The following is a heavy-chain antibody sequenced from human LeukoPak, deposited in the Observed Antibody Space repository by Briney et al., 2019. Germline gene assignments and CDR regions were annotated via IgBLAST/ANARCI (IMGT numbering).Heavy chain of an antibody. CDR3: ARGYCSSTSCTNDY. CDR1: GFSLSTYD. J-gene: IGHJ4*02. V-gene: IGHV3-64*01. CDR2: ITSNGGTT. Sequence: GGSLRLSCVASGFSLSTYDMYWVRQAPGKGLEYVSAITSNGGTTYYANSVKGRFTISRDDSKNTLYLQMGSLRAEDMAVYYCARGYCSSTSCTNDYWGQGTLVTVSS. D-gene: IGHD2-2*01.